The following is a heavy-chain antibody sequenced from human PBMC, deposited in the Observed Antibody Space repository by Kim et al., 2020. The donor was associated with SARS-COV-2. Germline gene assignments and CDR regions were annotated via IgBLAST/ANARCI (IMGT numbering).Heavy chain of an antibody. Sequence: GGSLRLSCAASGFTFSSYAMSWVRQAPGKGLEWVSAISGSGGSTYYADSVKGRFTISRDNSKNTLYLQMNSLRAEDTAVYYCAKDRDPTFIAVAGTVDYWGQGTLVTVSS. V-gene: IGHV3-23*01. CDR3: AKDRDPTFIAVAGTVDY. CDR2: ISGSGGST. CDR1: GFTFSSYA. D-gene: IGHD6-19*01. J-gene: IGHJ4*02.